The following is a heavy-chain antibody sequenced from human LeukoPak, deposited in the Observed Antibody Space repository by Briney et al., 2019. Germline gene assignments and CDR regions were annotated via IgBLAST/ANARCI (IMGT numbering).Heavy chain of an antibody. D-gene: IGHD5-18*01. CDR1: GFTFSHYA. CDR3: ARDLAYSRLDY. CDR2: INPDGNKK. J-gene: IGHJ4*02. V-gene: IGHV3-7*01. Sequence: TGRSLRLSCAASGFTFSHYAMHWVRQAPGKGLEWVASINPDGNKKYSADSVKGRFTISRDNAENSLYLRMNSLRVEDTAFYYCARDLAYSRLDYWGQGMLVTVSS.